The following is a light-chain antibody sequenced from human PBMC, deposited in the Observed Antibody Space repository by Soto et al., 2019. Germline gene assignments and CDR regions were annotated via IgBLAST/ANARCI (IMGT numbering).Light chain of an antibody. Sequence: QSALTQPASVSGSPGQSITISCTGTSSDIGSYSYVSWYQHHPGKAPKLMIYDVNDRPSGVSNRFSGSKSGNTASLTISGRRAEDEADYYCTSYTSISTRWVFGGGTQLTVL. CDR3: TSYTSISTRWV. CDR1: SSDIGSYSY. J-gene: IGLJ3*02. CDR2: DVN. V-gene: IGLV2-14*03.